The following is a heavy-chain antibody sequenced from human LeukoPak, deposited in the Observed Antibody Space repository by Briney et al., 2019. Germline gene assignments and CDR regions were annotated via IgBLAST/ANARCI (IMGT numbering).Heavy chain of an antibody. CDR1: GYTFTVYY. V-gene: IGHV1-2*06. CDR3: ARGDMVRGVNWFDP. Sequence: ASVKVSCKASGYTFTVYYMHWVRQAPGQGLEWMGRINPNSGGTNYAQKFQGRVTMTRDTSISTAYMELSRLRSDDTAVYYCARGDMVRGVNWFDPWGQGTLVTVSS. D-gene: IGHD3-10*01. J-gene: IGHJ5*02. CDR2: INPNSGGT.